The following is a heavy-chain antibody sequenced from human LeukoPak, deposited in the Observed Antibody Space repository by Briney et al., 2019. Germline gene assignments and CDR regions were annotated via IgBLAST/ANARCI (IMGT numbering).Heavy chain of an antibody. V-gene: IGHV4-30-4*08. CDR2: IYYSGST. CDR3: ARDCSSTSCYTDY. D-gene: IGHD2-2*02. CDR1: GGSISSGDYY. J-gene: IGHJ4*02. Sequence: SQTLSLTCTVSGGSISSGDYYCSWIRQPPGKGLEWIGYIYYSGSTYYNPSLKSRVTISVDTSKNQFSLKLSSVTAADTAVYYCARDCSSTSCYTDYWGQGTLVTVSS.